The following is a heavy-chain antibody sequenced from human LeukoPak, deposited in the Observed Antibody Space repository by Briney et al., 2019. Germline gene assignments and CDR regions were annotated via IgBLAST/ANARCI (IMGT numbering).Heavy chain of an antibody. CDR1: GDSVSSNSAA. J-gene: IGHJ4*02. D-gene: IGHD5-12*01. CDR3: AKGYSMSY. Sequence: SQTLSLTCAISGDSVSSNSAAWNWIRKSPSRGLEWLGRTYYRSKWYNDYAVSVKIRITINPDTSKNQFSLHLNSVTPDDTAVYYCAKGYSMSYWGQGTLVTVSS. V-gene: IGHV6-1*01. CDR2: TYYRSKWYN.